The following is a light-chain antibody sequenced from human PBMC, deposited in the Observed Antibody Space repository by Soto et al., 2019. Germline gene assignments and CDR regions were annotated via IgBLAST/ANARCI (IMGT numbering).Light chain of an antibody. J-gene: IGLJ1*01. CDR1: SSNIGSNT. V-gene: IGLV1-44*01. Sequence: QSVLTQPPSASGTPGQRVTISCSGSSSNIGSNTVNWYQQLPGTAPKLLIYNNNQRPSGVPDRVSGSKSGTSASLAISGLQSEDEADYYCAAWDDSLNGLVFGTGTKLTV. CDR2: NNN. CDR3: AAWDDSLNGLV.